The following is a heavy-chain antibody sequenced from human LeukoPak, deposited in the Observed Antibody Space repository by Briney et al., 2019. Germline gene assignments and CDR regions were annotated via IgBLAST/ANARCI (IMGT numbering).Heavy chain of an antibody. Sequence: ASVKVSCKVSGYTLTELSIHWVRQAPGNGLEWMGGFDTEDGEIIYAQSFQGRVTMTEDTSTDTAYMKLSSLRSEDTAVYYCSTDPRSTVGFDWPHSWGRGTLVTVSS. CDR2: FDTEDGEI. CDR1: GYTLTELS. D-gene: IGHD3-9*01. CDR3: STDPRSTVGFDWPHS. V-gene: IGHV1-24*01. J-gene: IGHJ5*02.